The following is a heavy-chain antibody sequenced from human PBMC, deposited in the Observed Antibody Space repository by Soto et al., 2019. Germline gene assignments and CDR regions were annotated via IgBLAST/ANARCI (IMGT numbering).Heavy chain of an antibody. D-gene: IGHD5-18*01. CDR2: IYYSGST. CDR1: GGSISSGGYY. V-gene: IGHV4-31*03. J-gene: IGHJ6*02. CDR3: ARQDKAMVLGNYYYYGMDV. Sequence: QVQLQESGPGLVKPSQTLSLTCTVSGGSISSGGYYWSWIRQHPGKGLEWIGYIYYSGSTYYNPSLESRVTISVDTSKNQFSLKLSSVTAADTAVYYCARQDKAMVLGNYYYYGMDVWGQGTTVTVSS.